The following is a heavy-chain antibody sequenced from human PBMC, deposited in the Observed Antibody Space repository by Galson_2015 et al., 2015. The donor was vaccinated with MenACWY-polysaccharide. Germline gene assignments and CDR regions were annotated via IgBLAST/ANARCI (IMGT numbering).Heavy chain of an antibody. V-gene: IGHV3-33*01. Sequence: SLRLSCAASRFTFRNYGMHWVRQAPGKGLEWVAIIWYDGSNKYYADSVKGRFTISRDNSKNMLFLQVNSLRVEDTAVYYCARGGGTSEWYFDLWGRGTLVTVFS. CDR2: IWYDGSNK. J-gene: IGHJ2*01. D-gene: IGHD4-23*01. CDR3: ARGGGTSEWYFDL. CDR1: RFTFRNYG.